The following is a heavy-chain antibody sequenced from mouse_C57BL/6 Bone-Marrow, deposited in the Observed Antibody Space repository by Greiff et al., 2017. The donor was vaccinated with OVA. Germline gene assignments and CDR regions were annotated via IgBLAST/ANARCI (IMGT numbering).Heavy chain of an antibody. CDR3: AARTTVVAKVYFDV. CDR1: GFSLTSYG. J-gene: IGHJ1*03. Sequence: VQLKESGPGLVQPSQSLSITCTVSGFSLTSYGVHWVRQSPGKGLAWMGVIWRGGSPAYNAAFLSRLSITKDNSKSQVFFKRNSLQAYDTAIYYCAARTTVVAKVYFDVWGTGTTVTVSS. V-gene: IGHV2-5*01. CDR2: IWRGGSP. D-gene: IGHD1-1*01.